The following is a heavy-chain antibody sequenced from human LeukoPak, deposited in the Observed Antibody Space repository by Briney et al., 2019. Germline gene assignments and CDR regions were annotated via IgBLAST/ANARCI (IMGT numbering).Heavy chain of an antibody. J-gene: IGHJ4*02. Sequence: GASVKDSCKASGYTFTDYYMHWMRPAPGQELEWMGWINPKSGGANSAQKCQGRVTMTRDTSISTAYMELSRLRSDDTAMYYCARDYIAMAGTGFDYWGQGTLVTVSS. CDR1: GYTFTDYY. CDR3: ARDYIAMAGTGFDY. D-gene: IGHD6-19*01. V-gene: IGHV1-2*02. CDR2: INPKSGGA.